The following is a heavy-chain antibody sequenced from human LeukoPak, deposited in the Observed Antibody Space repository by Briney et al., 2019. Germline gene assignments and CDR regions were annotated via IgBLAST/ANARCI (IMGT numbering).Heavy chain of an antibody. V-gene: IGHV1-2*02. Sequence: ASVKVSCKASGYTFTGYYMHWVRQAPGQGLEWMGWINPNSGGTNYAQKFKGGVTMTRDTSISTAYMELSRLRSDDTAVYYCARDGSSSWDPGGFDPWGQGTLVTVSS. CDR2: INPNSGGT. CDR3: ARDGSSSWDPGGFDP. J-gene: IGHJ5*02. CDR1: GYTFTGYY. D-gene: IGHD6-13*01.